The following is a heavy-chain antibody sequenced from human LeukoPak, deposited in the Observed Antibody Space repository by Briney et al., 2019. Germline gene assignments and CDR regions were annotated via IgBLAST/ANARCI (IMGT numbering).Heavy chain of an antibody. CDR1: GGSISSSGYY. Sequence: NPSETLSLTCTVSGGSISSSGYYWGWLRQPPGKGLEWIVRIDYSGNTYYNPSLKSRVAISVDTSKNQLSLKLSSLTAADTAVYYCARHEYSGSYYGLSWFDPWGQGTLVTVSS. CDR2: IDYSGNT. V-gene: IGHV4-39*01. J-gene: IGHJ5*02. D-gene: IGHD1-26*01. CDR3: ARHEYSGSYYGLSWFDP.